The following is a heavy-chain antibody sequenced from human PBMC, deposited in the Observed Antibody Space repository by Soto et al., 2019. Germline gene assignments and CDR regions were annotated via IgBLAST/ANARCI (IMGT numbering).Heavy chain of an antibody. CDR3: AGERGVRYSSSWYPHYYYGMDV. CDR2: IYYSGST. D-gene: IGHD6-13*01. Sequence: SETLPLTWTVVGGSISNYYWSWIRQPHGKGLEWIGSIYYSGSTNYNPSLKSRVPTSVDTSKNQFSLKLSSVTAADTAVYYCAGERGVRYSSSWYPHYYYGMDVWGQGTTVTVSS. CDR1: GGSISNYY. J-gene: IGHJ6*02. V-gene: IGHV4-59*12.